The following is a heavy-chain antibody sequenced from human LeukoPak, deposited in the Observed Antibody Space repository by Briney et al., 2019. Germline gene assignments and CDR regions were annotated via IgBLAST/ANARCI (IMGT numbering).Heavy chain of an antibody. CDR3: AKRTTYYYDSSGYYYFDY. V-gene: IGHV3-23*01. CDR1: GFTFSNYW. D-gene: IGHD3-22*01. CDR2: ISGSGGST. J-gene: IGHJ4*02. Sequence: GGSLRLSCAASGFTFSNYWMSWVRQAPGKGLEWVSAISGSGGSTYYADSVKGRFTISRDNSKNTLYLQMNSLRAEDTAVYYCAKRTTYYYDSSGYYYFDYWGQGTLVTVSS.